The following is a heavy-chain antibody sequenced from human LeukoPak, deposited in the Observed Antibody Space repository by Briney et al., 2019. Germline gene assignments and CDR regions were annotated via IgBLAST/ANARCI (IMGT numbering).Heavy chain of an antibody. CDR3: TREVSTSFDY. V-gene: IGHV3-73*01. CDR1: GFTFSGSA. CDR2: IRSKANSYAT. J-gene: IGHJ4*02. D-gene: IGHD2-2*01. Sequence: PGGSLRLSCAASGFTFSGSAMHWVRQASGKGLEWVGRIRSKANSYATAYAASVKGRFTISRDDSKNTAYLQMNSLKTEDTAVYYCTREVSTSFDYWGQGTLVTVSS.